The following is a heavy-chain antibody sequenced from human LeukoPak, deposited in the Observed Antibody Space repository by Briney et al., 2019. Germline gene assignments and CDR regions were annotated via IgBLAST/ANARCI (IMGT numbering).Heavy chain of an antibody. CDR3: ARDSVNSASGRAPAYYFDY. D-gene: IGHD5-12*01. Sequence: ASVKVSCKASGYTFTSYDINWVRQAPGQGLEWMGIINPSGGSTSYAQKFQGRVTMTRDTSTSTVYMELSSLRSEDTAVYYCARDSVNSASGRAPAYYFDYWGQGTLVTVSS. V-gene: IGHV1-46*01. J-gene: IGHJ4*02. CDR2: INPSGGST. CDR1: GYTFTSYD.